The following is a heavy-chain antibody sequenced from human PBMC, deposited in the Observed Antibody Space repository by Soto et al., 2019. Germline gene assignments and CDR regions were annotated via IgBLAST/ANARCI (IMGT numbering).Heavy chain of an antibody. CDR1: GGSISSGDYY. V-gene: IGHV4-30-4*02. D-gene: IGHD2-21*02. CDR2: IYYSGST. CDR3: ARDLWGYCGTDCYPLDV. J-gene: IGHJ6*02. Sequence: PSETLSLTCTVSGGSISSGDYYWSWIRQPPGKGLEWIGYIYYSGSTYYNPSLKSRVTISVDTSKNQFSLRLNSVTAADTAVYYCARDLWGYCGTDCYPLDVWGQGTTVTVSS.